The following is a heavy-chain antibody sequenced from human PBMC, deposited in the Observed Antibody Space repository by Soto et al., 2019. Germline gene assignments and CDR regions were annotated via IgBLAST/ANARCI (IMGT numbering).Heavy chain of an antibody. J-gene: IGHJ6*02. CDR3: EKYRSQYGMDV. Sequence: HPGGSLRLSCAASGFTFSNYAMRWVRQAPGKGLEWVSAISASGGSTYYADSVQGRFTISRDNSKNTLYLQMNSLRAEDTAVYYCEKYRSQYGMDVWGQGTTVTVSS. D-gene: IGHD6-13*01. V-gene: IGHV3-23*01. CDR2: ISASGGST. CDR1: GFTFSNYA.